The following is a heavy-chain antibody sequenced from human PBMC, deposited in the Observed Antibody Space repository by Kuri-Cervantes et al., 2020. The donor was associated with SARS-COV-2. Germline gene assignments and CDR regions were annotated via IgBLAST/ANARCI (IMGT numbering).Heavy chain of an antibody. CDR2: IYYSGST. D-gene: IGHD3-22*01. V-gene: IGHV4-59*08. CDR1: GGSISSYY. J-gene: IGHJ3*02. Sequence: SETLSLTCTVAGGSISSYYWSWIRQPPGKGLEWIGYIYYSGSTNYNPSLKSRVTISVDTSKNQFSLKRSSVTAADTAVYYCARRYYDSSDIRDAFDIWGQGTMVTVSS. CDR3: ARRYYDSSDIRDAFDI.